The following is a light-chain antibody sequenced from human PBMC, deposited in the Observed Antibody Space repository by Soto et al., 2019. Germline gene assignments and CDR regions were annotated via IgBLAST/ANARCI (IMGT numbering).Light chain of an antibody. CDR2: DVS. CDR3: CAYAVSYTLV. Sequence: QSALTQPRSVSGSPGQSVTISCTGTSSDVGGYNYVSWYQQHPGKAPKLMICDVSNRPSGVPDRFSGSRSGNTASLTISGLQAEDEADYYCCAYAVSYTLVFGGGTKLTVL. J-gene: IGLJ2*01. CDR1: SSDVGGYNY. V-gene: IGLV2-11*01.